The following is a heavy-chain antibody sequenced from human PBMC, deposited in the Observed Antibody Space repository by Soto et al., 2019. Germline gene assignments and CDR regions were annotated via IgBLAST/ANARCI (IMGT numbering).Heavy chain of an antibody. CDR2: MHYRAIP. CDR1: VGTSGSRGCY. D-gene: IGHD2-15*01. CDR3: ARAVAILYPYFDY. Sequence: VCVGTSGSRGCYRSLHRKSPGKGLEWIGYMHYRAIPYYNPSLKSRVSISVDTSKNQFSLNMASLTAADTAVYFCARAVAILYPYFDYWCQAALLTASS. J-gene: IGHJ4*02. V-gene: IGHV4-30-4*01.